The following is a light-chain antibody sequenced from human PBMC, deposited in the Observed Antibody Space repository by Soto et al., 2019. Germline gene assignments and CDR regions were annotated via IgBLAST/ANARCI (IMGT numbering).Light chain of an antibody. CDR3: SSYTTSSTLWV. CDR2: EVR. Sequence: QSALTQPASVSGSPGQSITISCTGTSSDVGGYNHVSWYQQHPGKAPKLIIYEVRNRPSGVSNRFSGSKSGNTASLTISGLQAEDEADYYCSSYTTSSTLWVFGGGTKLTVL. V-gene: IGLV2-14*01. J-gene: IGLJ3*02. CDR1: SSDVGGYNH.